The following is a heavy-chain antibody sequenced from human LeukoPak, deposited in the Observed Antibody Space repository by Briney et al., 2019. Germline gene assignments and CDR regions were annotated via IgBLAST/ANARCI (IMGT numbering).Heavy chain of an antibody. CDR2: IYSGGST. D-gene: IGHD3-10*01. J-gene: IGHJ4*02. Sequence: SGGSLRLSCAASGFTVSSNYMNWVRQAPGKGLEWVSVIYSGGSTYYADSVKGRFTISRDNSKNTLYLQMNSPRAEDTAVYYCARDDGAGGPFDYWGQGTLVTVSS. CDR1: GFTVSSNY. V-gene: IGHV3-66*01. CDR3: ARDDGAGGPFDY.